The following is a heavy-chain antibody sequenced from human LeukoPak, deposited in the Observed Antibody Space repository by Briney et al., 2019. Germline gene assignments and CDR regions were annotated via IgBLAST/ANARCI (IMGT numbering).Heavy chain of an antibody. CDR3: ARDTSLGID. J-gene: IGHJ4*02. CDR1: GFTFSSYA. D-gene: IGHD3-16*01. V-gene: IGHV3-30-3*01. CDR2: ISYDGSNK. Sequence: PGGSLRLSCAASGFTFSSYARHWVRQAPGKGLEWVAVISYDGSNKYYADSVKGRFTISRDNSKNTLYLQMNSLRAEDTAVYYCARDTSLGIDWGQGTLVTVSS.